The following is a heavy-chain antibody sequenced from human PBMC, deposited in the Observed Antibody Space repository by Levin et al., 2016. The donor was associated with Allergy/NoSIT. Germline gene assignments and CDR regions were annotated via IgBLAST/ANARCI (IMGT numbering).Heavy chain of an antibody. D-gene: IGHD2-21*02. CDR2: SYSGNGNT. Sequence: WVRQAPGQGFEWMVGSYSGNGNTGYAQKFQGRVTMTRDTSTSTAYMELSSQRSEDIDVYYCARHCVVVTARHPYYFDYWGQGTLVTVSS. J-gene: IGHJ4*02. V-gene: IGHV1-3*02. CDR3: ARHCVVVTARHPYYFDY.